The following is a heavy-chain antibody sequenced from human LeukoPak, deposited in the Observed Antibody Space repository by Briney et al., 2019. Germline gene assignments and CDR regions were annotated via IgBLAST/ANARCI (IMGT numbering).Heavy chain of an antibody. D-gene: IGHD6-19*01. Sequence: SETLSLTCTVSGGSISSYYWSWIRQPAGKGLEWIGRIYTSGSTNYNPSLKSRVTISVDTSKNQFSLKLSSVTAADTAVYYCAITFDIAVAGTVNNWFDPWGQGTLVTVSS. CDR1: GGSISSYY. CDR2: IYTSGST. J-gene: IGHJ5*02. CDR3: AITFDIAVAGTVNNWFDP. V-gene: IGHV4-4*07.